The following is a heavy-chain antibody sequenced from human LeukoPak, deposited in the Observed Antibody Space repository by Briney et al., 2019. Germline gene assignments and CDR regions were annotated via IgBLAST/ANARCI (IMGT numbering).Heavy chain of an antibody. CDR1: TFSNYA. Sequence: GGSLRLSCAFTFSNYAMSWVRQAPGKGLVWVSAISGSGGSTYYADSVKGRFTISRDNSKNTLYLQMNSLRAEDTAVYYCAKSPRHYYDSSGYQYYFDYWGQGTLVTVSS. CDR3: AKSPRHYYDSSGYQYYFDY. V-gene: IGHV3-23*01. D-gene: IGHD3-22*01. J-gene: IGHJ4*02. CDR2: ISGSGGST.